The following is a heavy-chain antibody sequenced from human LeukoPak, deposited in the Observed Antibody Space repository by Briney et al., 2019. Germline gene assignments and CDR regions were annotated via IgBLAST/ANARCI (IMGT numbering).Heavy chain of an antibody. D-gene: IGHD5-18*01. V-gene: IGHV3-33*06. CDR3: AKPRGYSYGEFDY. J-gene: IGHJ4*02. CDR2: IWYDGSNK. CDR1: GFTFSSYA. Sequence: GGSLRLSCAASGFTFSSYAMSWVRQAPGKGLEWVAVIWYDGSNKYYADSVKGRFTISRDNSKNTLYLQMNSLRAEDTAVYYCAKPRGYSYGEFDYWGQGTLVTVSS.